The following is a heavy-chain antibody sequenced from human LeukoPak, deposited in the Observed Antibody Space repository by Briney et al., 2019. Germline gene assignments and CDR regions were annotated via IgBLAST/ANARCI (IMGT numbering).Heavy chain of an antibody. J-gene: IGHJ4*02. CDR1: GVSISSYY. V-gene: IGHV4-59*08. Sequence: PSETLSLTCTVSGVSISSYYWSWIRQPPGKGLEWLGYVFYSGSTNYNPSLKSRVTMSLGTSKNQISLKLSSVTAADTAMYYCARHTTVVPPHYFDYWGQGTLVTVSS. CDR2: VFYSGST. CDR3: ARHTTVVPPHYFDY. D-gene: IGHD4-23*01.